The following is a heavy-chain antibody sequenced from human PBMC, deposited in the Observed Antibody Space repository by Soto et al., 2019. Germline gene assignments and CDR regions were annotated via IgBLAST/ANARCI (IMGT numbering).Heavy chain of an antibody. D-gene: IGHD3-10*01. CDR2: IHYSGST. V-gene: IGHV4-59*01. Sequence: SETLSLTCTVSGGSISTYYWSWIRQPPGKGLEWIGYIHYSGSTNYNPSLKSRVTISVDTSKNQFSLKLSSVTAADTAVYYCARAGTTMVRGVISGWFDPWGQGTLVTVSS. J-gene: IGHJ5*02. CDR3: ARAGTTMVRGVISGWFDP. CDR1: GGSISTYY.